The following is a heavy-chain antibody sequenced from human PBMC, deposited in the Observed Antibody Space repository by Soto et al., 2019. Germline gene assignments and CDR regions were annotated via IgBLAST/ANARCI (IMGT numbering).Heavy chain of an antibody. CDR1: GFIFNTYA. J-gene: IGHJ5*01. D-gene: IGHD1-26*01. CDR3: AKSRRMGAPGALDS. CDR2: VSGTGSNT. Sequence: AGGSLRLSCAASGFIFNTYAMNWVRQAPGKGLEWVSAVSGTGSNTYYADSVKGRFTISRDNSKNTLYLQMSSLRVDDTAVYYCAKSRRMGAPGALDSWGQGTLVTVSS. V-gene: IGHV3-23*01.